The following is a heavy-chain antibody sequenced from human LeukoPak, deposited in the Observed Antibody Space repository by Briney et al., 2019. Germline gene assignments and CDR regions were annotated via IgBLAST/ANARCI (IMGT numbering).Heavy chain of an antibody. CDR3: ARVFRTGSTPFDY. D-gene: IGHD3/OR15-3a*01. Sequence: SVKVSCKASGYPFSNYGISWVRPAPGQGLEWMGWISAYNGNTNYAQKLQGRVTMTTDTSTSTAYMELRSLRSDDTAVYYCARVFRTGSTPFDYWGQGTLVTVSS. J-gene: IGHJ4*02. V-gene: IGHV1-18*01. CDR1: GYPFSNYG. CDR2: ISAYNGNT.